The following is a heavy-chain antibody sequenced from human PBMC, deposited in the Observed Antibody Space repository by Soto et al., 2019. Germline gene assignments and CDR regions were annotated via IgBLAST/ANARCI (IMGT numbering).Heavy chain of an antibody. D-gene: IGHD2-2*01. CDR2: IIPIFGTA. CDR3: AILGYCSSTSCYPHYYGMDV. CDR1: GGTFSSYA. Sequence: SVKVSCKASGGTFSSYAISWVRQAPGQGLEWMGGIIPIFGTANYAQKFQGRVTITADESTSTAYMELSSLRSEDTAVYYCAILGYCSSTSCYPHYYGMDVWGQGTTVTVSS. V-gene: IGHV1-69*13. J-gene: IGHJ6*02.